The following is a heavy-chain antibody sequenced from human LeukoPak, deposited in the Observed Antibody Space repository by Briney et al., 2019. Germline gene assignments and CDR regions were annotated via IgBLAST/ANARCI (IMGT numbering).Heavy chain of an antibody. Sequence: GGSLRLSCAASGFTFSSYAMSWVRQAPGKGLEWVSAISGSGGSTYYADSVKGRFTISRDNSKNTLYLQMNSLGAEDTAVYYCARAPYSSGWPGQYFQHWGQGTLVTVSS. J-gene: IGHJ1*01. CDR1: GFTFSSYA. CDR2: ISGSGGST. V-gene: IGHV3-23*01. D-gene: IGHD6-19*01. CDR3: ARAPYSSGWPGQYFQH.